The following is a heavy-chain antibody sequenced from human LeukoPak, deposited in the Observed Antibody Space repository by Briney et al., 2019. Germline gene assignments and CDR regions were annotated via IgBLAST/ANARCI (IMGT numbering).Heavy chain of an antibody. CDR2: IYTSGSP. Sequence: SETLSLTCTVSGGSISRYYWSCIRQPPGEGLGWVGYIYTSGSPNYNPSLKRRATISVDTSKNQCYLKLSSDTAADTAVYYCARQYFETCFDPWGQGTLVTVSS. D-gene: IGHD2/OR15-2a*01. V-gene: IGHV4-4*09. CDR3: ARQYFETCFDP. CDR1: GGSISRYY. J-gene: IGHJ5*02.